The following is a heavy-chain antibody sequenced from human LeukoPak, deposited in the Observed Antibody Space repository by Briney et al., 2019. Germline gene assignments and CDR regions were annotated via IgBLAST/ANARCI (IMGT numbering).Heavy chain of an antibody. J-gene: IGHJ4*02. CDR2: IKSDGTT. CDR3: ARLRRGY. Sequence: GGSLRLSCAASGLTVTSNHMSWVRQAPGKGLEWASLIKSDGTTEYADSVKGRFTISRDNSKNTLFLQMNSLRVEGTAVYYCARLRRGYWGRGTPVTVSS. V-gene: IGHV3-53*01. CDR1: GLTVTSNH.